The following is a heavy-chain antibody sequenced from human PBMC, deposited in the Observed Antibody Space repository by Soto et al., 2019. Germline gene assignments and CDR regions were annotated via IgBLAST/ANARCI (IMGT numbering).Heavy chain of an antibody. CDR3: ASRPVDTEIESSGISFDP. CDR1: GGTFSSYA. V-gene: IGHV1-69*01. D-gene: IGHD5-18*01. J-gene: IGHJ5*02. CDR2: IIPIFGTA. Sequence: QVQLVQSGAEVKKPGSSVKVSCKASGGTFSSYAISWVRQAPGQGLEWMGGIIPIFGTANYAQKFQGRVTITADESTSTAYMELSSLRSEDTAVYYCASRPVDTEIESSGISFDPWGQGTLVTVSS.